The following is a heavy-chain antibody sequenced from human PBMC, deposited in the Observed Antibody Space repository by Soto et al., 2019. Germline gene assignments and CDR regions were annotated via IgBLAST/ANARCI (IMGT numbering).Heavy chain of an antibody. V-gene: IGHV3-21*01. CDR1: GFTFSSYS. CDR2: ISSSSRYI. D-gene: IGHD3-10*01. Sequence: EVQLVESGGGLVKPGGSLRLSCAASGFTFSSYSMNWVRQAPGKGLEWVSSISSSSRYIYYADSVKGRFTISRDNAKNSLYLQMNSLRAEDTAVYYCARDGRFGEFDYWGQGTLVTVSS. J-gene: IGHJ4*02. CDR3: ARDGRFGEFDY.